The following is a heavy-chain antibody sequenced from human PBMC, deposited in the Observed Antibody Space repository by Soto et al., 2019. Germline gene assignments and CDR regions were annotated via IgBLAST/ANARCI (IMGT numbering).Heavy chain of an antibody. V-gene: IGHV1-18*04. D-gene: IGHD2-2*01. Sequence: ASVKVSCKASGYTFTSYGISWVRQAPGQGLEWMGWISAYNGNTNYAQKLQGRVTMTTDTSTSTAYMELRSLRSDDTAVYYCARYIVVVPAAYYYYGMDVWGQGTTVTVSS. CDR2: ISAYNGNT. CDR3: ARYIVVVPAAYYYYGMDV. J-gene: IGHJ6*02. CDR1: GYTFTSYG.